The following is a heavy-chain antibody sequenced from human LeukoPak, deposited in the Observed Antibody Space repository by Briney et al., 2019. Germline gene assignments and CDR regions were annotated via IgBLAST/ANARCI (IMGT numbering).Heavy chain of an antibody. Sequence: SVKVSCKASGGTFSSYVISWVRQAPGQELVGMGGIIPIFGTANYAQKFQGRVTITMDESTSTAYLELSSLRSEDTAVYYCARNKRSPRYCSSTSCPRPGRGIEYCYYYKDVWGKGTTVTVSS. CDR1: GGTFSSYV. J-gene: IGHJ6*03. CDR3: ARNKRSPRYCSSTSCPRPGRGIEYCYYYKDV. D-gene: IGHD2-2*01. V-gene: IGHV1-69*05. CDR2: IIPIFGTA.